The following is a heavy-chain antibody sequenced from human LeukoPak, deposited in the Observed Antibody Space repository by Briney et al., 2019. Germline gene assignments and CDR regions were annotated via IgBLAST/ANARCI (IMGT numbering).Heavy chain of an antibody. CDR2: INGDGNTI. CDR1: GFRFSSYW. CDR3: ARVEVGGDYSKFDY. Sequence: GSLRLSCADSGFRFSSYWMHWVRQVPGKGLVWVSRINGDGNTINYADSVKGRFTISRDNAKNTVSLQMNSLRAEDTAVYYCARVEVGGDYSKFDYWGQGTLVTVSS. V-gene: IGHV3-74*01. D-gene: IGHD2-21*01. J-gene: IGHJ4*02.